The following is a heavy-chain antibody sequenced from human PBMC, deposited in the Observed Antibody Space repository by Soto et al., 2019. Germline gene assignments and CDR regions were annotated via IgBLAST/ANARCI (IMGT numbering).Heavy chain of an antibody. CDR2: ISYDGSTK. V-gene: IGHV3-30-3*01. Sequence: GESLKISCAASGFTFTSHAMNWVRQAPGKGLEWVAIISYDGSTKFYADSVKGRFTISRDNAKNTVYLHLNSLRGEDTAVYYCARAQSSTVITSTHFDPWGQGTPVTVSS. CDR3: ARAQSSTVITSTHFDP. D-gene: IGHD4-17*01. CDR1: GFTFTSHA. J-gene: IGHJ5*02.